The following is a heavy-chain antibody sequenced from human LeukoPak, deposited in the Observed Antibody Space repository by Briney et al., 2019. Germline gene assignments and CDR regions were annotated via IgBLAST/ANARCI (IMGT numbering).Heavy chain of an antibody. CDR2: ISSGSSAI. J-gene: IGHJ4*02. V-gene: IGHV3-48*02. CDR1: GLTFSSYS. D-gene: IGHD3-10*01. CDR3: AAQSGAGSNYPDY. Sequence: PAGSLRLSCAASGLTFSSYSMNWVLQAPGKGLQWISYISSGSSAIYYADSVQGRFTISRDNAKNSLYLQRNSLCDEDTAVYYCAAQSGAGSNYPDYWGQGNLVTVSS.